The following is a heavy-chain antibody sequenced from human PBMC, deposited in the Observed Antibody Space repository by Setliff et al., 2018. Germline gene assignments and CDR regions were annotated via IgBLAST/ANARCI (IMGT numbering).Heavy chain of an antibody. CDR3: ARVLSSGWEGDY. CDR2: IYIGGSA. J-gene: IGHJ4*02. Sequence: PSETLSLTCTVSGGSISSYYWSWIRQPAGKGLEWIGHIYIGGSANYNPSLKSRVTMSIDTSKNQFSLRLSSVTAADTAVYYCARVLSSGWEGDYWGQGTLVTVSS. D-gene: IGHD6-19*01. V-gene: IGHV4-4*07. CDR1: GGSISSYY.